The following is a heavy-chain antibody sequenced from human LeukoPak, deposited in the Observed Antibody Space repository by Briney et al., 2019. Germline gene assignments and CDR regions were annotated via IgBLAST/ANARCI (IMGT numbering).Heavy chain of an antibody. J-gene: IGHJ6*03. CDR3: ARGTFMGWYMDV. Sequence: SVKVSCKASGGTFSSYAISWVRQAPGQGLEWMGGIIPIFGTANYAQKFQGRVTITADESPSTAYMELSSLRSEDTAVYYCARGTFMGWYMDVWGKGTTVTVSS. D-gene: IGHD1-14*01. CDR1: GGTFSSYA. V-gene: IGHV1-69*13. CDR2: IIPIFGTA.